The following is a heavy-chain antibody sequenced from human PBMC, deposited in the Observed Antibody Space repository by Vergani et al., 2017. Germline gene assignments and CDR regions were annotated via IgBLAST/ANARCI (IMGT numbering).Heavy chain of an antibody. V-gene: IGHV3-7*03. CDR3: AGGGDQYDILTGYQC. Sequence: EVQLVESGGGLVQPGGSLRLSCAASGFTFSSYWMSWVRQAPGKGLEWVANIKQDGSEKYYVDSVKGRFTISRDNAKNSLYLQMNSLRAEDTAVYYCAGGGDQYDILTGYQCWGQGTLVTVSS. D-gene: IGHD3-9*01. CDR2: IKQDGSEK. CDR1: GFTFSSYW. J-gene: IGHJ4*02.